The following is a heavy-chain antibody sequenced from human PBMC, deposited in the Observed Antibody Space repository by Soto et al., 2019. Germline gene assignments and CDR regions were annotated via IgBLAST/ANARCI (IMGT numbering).Heavy chain of an antibody. Sequence: GASVKVSCKASGYSFNSYGVAWVRQAPGQGLEWMGWISGYNGNFMYAEKVEERVTMTTDTSTSTAYMELRSLRSEDTAVYYCARSSGGVFGIIIEGSNWLAPWGQGSLVTVSS. CDR1: GYSFNSYG. J-gene: IGHJ5*02. D-gene: IGHD3-16*02. V-gene: IGHV1-18*04. CDR3: ARSSGGVFGIIIEGSNWLAP. CDR2: ISGYNGNF.